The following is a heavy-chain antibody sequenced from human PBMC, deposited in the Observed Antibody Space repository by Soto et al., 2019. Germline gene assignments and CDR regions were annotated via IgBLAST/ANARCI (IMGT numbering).Heavy chain of an antibody. CDR2: IYYSGST. J-gene: IGHJ3*02. CDR3: AKGGSGSYSNAFDI. V-gene: IGHV4-39*01. CDR1: AGILSSGANY. Sequence: EKLCLPYSGSAGILSSGANYGGRIRHHPGKGLEWIGSIYYSGSTYYNPSLKSRVTISVDTSKNQFSLKLSSVTAADTAVYYCAKGGSGSYSNAFDIWGQGTMVT. D-gene: IGHD3-10*01.